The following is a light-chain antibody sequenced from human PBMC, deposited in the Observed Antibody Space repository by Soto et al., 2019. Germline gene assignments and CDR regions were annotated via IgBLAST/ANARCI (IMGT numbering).Light chain of an antibody. J-gene: IGKJ4*01. CDR2: GAS. V-gene: IGKV3-20*01. CDR1: QSVSSSY. CDR3: QQYGSSPLT. Sequence: EIVLTQSPGTLSLSPGERATLAFRASQSVSSSYLAWYQQKPGQAPRLLIYGASSRATGIPDRFSGSGSGTDFTLTISRLEPEDFAVDYCQQYGSSPLTFGGGTKVESK.